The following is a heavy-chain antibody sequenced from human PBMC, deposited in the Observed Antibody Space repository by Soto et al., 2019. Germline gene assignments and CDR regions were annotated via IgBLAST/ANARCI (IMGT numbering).Heavy chain of an antibody. J-gene: IGHJ4*01. CDR1: GFTFSNSA. Sequence: EVQLLESGGGLVQPGGSLRLSCAASGFTFSNSAMTWIRQAPGKGLEWVSAISGSGISTYYADSVKGRFTISRDNSQNTLFLQRDSLRADETAVDSCAKEGGFTYGTEHWGHGVLV. CDR3: AKEGGFTYGTEH. CDR2: ISGSGIST. V-gene: IGHV3-23*01. D-gene: IGHD1-1*01.